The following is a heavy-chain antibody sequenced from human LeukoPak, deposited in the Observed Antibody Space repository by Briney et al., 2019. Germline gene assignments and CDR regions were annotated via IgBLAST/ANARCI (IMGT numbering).Heavy chain of an antibody. Sequence: GGSLRLSCAASGFTFSSYAMSWVRQAPGKGLEWVSAISGSGGSTYYADSVKGRFTITRDNSKNTLYLQMNNLRAEDTAVYYCAKAFTVTTVLYGMDVWGQGTTVIVSS. CDR1: GFTFSSYA. CDR2: ISGSGGST. CDR3: AKAFTVTTVLYGMDV. D-gene: IGHD4-17*01. J-gene: IGHJ6*02. V-gene: IGHV3-23*01.